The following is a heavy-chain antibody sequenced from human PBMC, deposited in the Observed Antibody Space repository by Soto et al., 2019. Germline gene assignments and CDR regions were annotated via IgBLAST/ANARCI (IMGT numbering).Heavy chain of an antibody. V-gene: IGHV1-2*04. CDR2: VDPNGGGS. Sequence: QGQLLQSGAEVKKPGASVKVSCKTSGYSFTDYKLHWVRQAPGQGLEWMGWVDPNGGGSNSAQKFQGSVTMTWDTSITTAYLDLTRLTTNDTATYFCATLVDYGDFEAFDFWGQGTLVTVSS. D-gene: IGHD4-17*01. CDR1: GYSFTDYK. J-gene: IGHJ4*02. CDR3: ATLVDYGDFEAFDF.